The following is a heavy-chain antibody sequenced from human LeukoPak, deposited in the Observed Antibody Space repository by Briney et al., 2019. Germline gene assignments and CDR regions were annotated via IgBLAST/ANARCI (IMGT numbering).Heavy chain of an antibody. Sequence: PGRSLRLSCAASGFTFNNYGMHWVCQAPGKGLEWVAVISYDGSNKYYADSVKGRFTISRDNSKNTLYLQMNSLRAEDTAVYYCAKDYCSSSSCYGEYWGQGTLVTVSS. CDR1: GFTFNNYG. J-gene: IGHJ4*02. D-gene: IGHD2-2*01. V-gene: IGHV3-30*18. CDR3: AKDYCSSSSCYGEY. CDR2: ISYDGSNK.